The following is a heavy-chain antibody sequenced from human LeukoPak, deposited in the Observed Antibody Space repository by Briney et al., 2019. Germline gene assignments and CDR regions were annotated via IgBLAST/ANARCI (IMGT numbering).Heavy chain of an antibody. J-gene: IGHJ4*02. D-gene: IGHD3-10*01. CDR3: ARASRWFGPHY. Sequence: GGSLRLSCAASGFTFSSYSVNWVRQAPGKGLEWVSSISSSSSYIYYADSVKGRFTISRDNAKNSLYLHMNSLRAEDTAVYYCARASRWFGPHYWGQGTLVTVSS. CDR2: ISSSSSYI. CDR1: GFTFSSYS. V-gene: IGHV3-21*01.